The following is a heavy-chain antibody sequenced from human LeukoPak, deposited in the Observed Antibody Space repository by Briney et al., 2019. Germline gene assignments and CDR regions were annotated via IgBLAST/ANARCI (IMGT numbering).Heavy chain of an antibody. V-gene: IGHV3-30*18. D-gene: IGHD1-26*01. J-gene: IGHJ4*02. Sequence: GGSVRLSCAASGFTFSSYGMHWLRQAPGKGLEWVAVISYDGSNKYYADSVKGRFTISRDNSKNTLYLQMNSLRAEDTAVYYCAKGEWELLRPSHYWGQGTLVTVSS. CDR2: ISYDGSNK. CDR1: GFTFSSYG. CDR3: AKGEWELLRPSHY.